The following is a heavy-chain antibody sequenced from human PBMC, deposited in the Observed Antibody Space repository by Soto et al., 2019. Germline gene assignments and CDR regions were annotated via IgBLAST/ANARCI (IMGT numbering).Heavy chain of an antibody. CDR3: ARSRRDFWSGYNYYGMDV. CDR2: IIPIFGTA. J-gene: IGHJ6*02. V-gene: IGHV1-69*01. CDR1: GGTFSSYA. D-gene: IGHD3-3*01. Sequence: QVQLVQSGAEVKKPGSSVKVSCKASGGTFSSYAISWVRQAPGQGLEWMGGIIPIFGTANYAQKLQGRVTITEDESTNTAYMELSSLRSEDTAVYYCARSRRDFWSGYNYYGMDVWGQGTTVTGSS.